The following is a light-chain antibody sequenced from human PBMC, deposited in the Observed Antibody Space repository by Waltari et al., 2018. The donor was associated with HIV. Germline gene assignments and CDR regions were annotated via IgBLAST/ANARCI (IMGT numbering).Light chain of an antibody. V-gene: IGLV1-51*01. Sequence: QSVLTQPPSVSAAPGQKVSFSCSGGNSNLGNTYFSWYQQLPGRAPRLLIYDNEKRPSGIPDRFSASKAGMSATLDITGLQIVDEADYYCGTWDSSLNLYVFGPGTTVAVL. J-gene: IGLJ1*01. CDR3: GTWDSSLNLYV. CDR1: NSNLGNTY. CDR2: DNE.